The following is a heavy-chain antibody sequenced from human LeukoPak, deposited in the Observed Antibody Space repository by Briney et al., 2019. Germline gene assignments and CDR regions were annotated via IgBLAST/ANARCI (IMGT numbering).Heavy chain of an antibody. Sequence: GGSLRLSCAASGFTFSNYAMRWVRQAPGKGLVWVSAISGSGVSTYYADSVEGRFTISRDNSKNTLYLQMNSLRAEDTAVYYCAKAGLGYFDYWGQGTLVTVSS. V-gene: IGHV3-23*01. CDR1: GFTFSNYA. CDR2: ISGSGVST. D-gene: IGHD3-16*01. CDR3: AKAGLGYFDY. J-gene: IGHJ4*02.